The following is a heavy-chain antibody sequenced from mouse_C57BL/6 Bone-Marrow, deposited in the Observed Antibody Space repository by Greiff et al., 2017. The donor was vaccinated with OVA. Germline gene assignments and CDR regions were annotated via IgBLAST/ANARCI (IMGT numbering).Heavy chain of an antibody. CDR3: AGHGGEILLRYYFDY. J-gene: IGHJ2*01. Sequence: VQLQQSGAELVKPGASVKLSCKASGYTFPESTIHWVKQRSGQGLEWIGWFYPGSGSIYYNEKFKDQVTLTADKSSSTVYMRHSRMTSEDSAVYFCAGHGGEILLRYYFDYWGKGTTLTVSS. V-gene: IGHV1-62-2*01. D-gene: IGHD1-1*01. CDR1: GYTFPEST. CDR2: FYPGSGSI.